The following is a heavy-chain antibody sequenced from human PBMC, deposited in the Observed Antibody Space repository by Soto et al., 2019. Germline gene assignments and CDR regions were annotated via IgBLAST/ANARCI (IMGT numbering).Heavy chain of an antibody. CDR1: GGSISSYY. V-gene: IGHV4-59*12. CDR3: ARVGGINWFDP. J-gene: IGHJ5*02. Sequence: SETLSLTCTVSGGSISSYYWSWIRQPPGKGLELVGYVYYSGSTYYNPSLKSRVTISVDTSKNQFSLKLSSVTAADTAVYYCARVGGINWFDPWGQGTLVTVSS. D-gene: IGHD3-16*01. CDR2: VYYSGST.